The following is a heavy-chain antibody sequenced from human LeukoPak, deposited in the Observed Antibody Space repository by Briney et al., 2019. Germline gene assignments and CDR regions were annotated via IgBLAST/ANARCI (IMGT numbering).Heavy chain of an antibody. CDR1: GGSISSYY. Sequence: SETLSLTCTVSGGSISSYYWSWIRQPPGKGLEWIGYIYYSGSTNYNPSLKSRVTISVDTSKNQFSLKLTSVTAADTAVYYCARRRSGSYGYYFDYWGQGTLVTVSS. CDR2: IYYSGST. J-gene: IGHJ4*02. CDR3: ARRRSGSYGYYFDY. V-gene: IGHV4-59*08. D-gene: IGHD1-26*01.